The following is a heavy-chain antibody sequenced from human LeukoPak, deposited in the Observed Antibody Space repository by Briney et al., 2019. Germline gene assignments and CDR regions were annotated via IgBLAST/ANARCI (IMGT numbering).Heavy chain of an antibody. CDR1: GFTFSSYG. V-gene: IGHV3-23*01. Sequence: GGSLRLSCAASGFTFSSYGMSWVRQAPGKGLEWVSAISGSGGSTNYAQKFQGRVTMTRDTSTSTVYMELSSLRSEDTAVYYCARGPSITMVRGGQWYYYMNVWGRGTMVTISS. J-gene: IGHJ6*03. CDR3: ARGPSITMVRGGQWYYYMNV. CDR2: ISGSGGST. D-gene: IGHD3-10*01.